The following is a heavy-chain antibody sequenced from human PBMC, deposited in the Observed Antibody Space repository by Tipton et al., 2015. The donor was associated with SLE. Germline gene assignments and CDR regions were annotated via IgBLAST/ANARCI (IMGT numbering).Heavy chain of an antibody. V-gene: IGHV4-39*07. CDR3: ARHSRGAAAGGFDP. CDR1: GGSISSSSYY. CDR2: IYYSGST. D-gene: IGHD6-13*01. Sequence: TLSLTCTVSGGSISSSSYYWGWIRQPPGKGLEWIGSIYYSGSTYYNPSLKSRVTISVDTSKNQFSLKLSSVTAADTAGYYCARHSRGAAAGGFDPWGQGTLVTVSS. J-gene: IGHJ5*02.